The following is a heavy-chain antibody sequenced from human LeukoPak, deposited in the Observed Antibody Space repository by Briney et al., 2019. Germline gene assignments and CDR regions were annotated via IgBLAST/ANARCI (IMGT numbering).Heavy chain of an antibody. CDR2: ISYDGSNK. CDR3: ARDSAYSGSYYYSYYGMDV. D-gene: IGHD1-26*01. V-gene: IGHV3-30*04. J-gene: IGHJ6*02. Sequence: PGGSLRLSCAASGFTFSSYAMHWVRQAPGKGLEWVAVISYDGSNKYYADSVKGRFTISRDNSKNTLYLQMNSLRAEDTAVYYCARDSAYSGSYYYSYYGMDVWGQGTTVTVSS. CDR1: GFTFSSYA.